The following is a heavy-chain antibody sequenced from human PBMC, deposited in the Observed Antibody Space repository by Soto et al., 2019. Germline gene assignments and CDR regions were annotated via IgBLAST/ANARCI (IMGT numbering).Heavy chain of an antibody. V-gene: IGHV3-74*01. Sequence: EVQLVESGGGLVQPGESLRLSCVASGFTFRNNWMHWARQAPGKGRVWVAHINNDGSRASYADSGKCRFTISIDNSKNTLVLLMDRLRVEDRAVYYCVNGGWLGDWGQGTLVTVSS. J-gene: IGHJ4*02. CDR2: INNDGSRA. CDR1: GFTFRNNW. CDR3: VNGGWLGD. D-gene: IGHD3-10*01.